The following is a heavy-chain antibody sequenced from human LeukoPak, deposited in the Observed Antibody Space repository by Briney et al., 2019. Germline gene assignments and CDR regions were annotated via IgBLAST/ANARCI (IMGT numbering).Heavy chain of an antibody. J-gene: IGHJ6*02. V-gene: IGHV3-30*18. CDR1: RFTFSSYG. D-gene: IGHD3-10*01. CDR3: AKDVGSGTYYHSSLSLDV. Sequence: GGSLRLSCAASRFTFSSYGMHWVRQAPGKGLEWVAVISYDGSNKYYADSVKGRFTISRDNSKNTVYLQMSGLRSEDTAVYSCAKDVGSGTYYHSSLSLDVWDQGTTVTVSS. CDR2: ISYDGSNK.